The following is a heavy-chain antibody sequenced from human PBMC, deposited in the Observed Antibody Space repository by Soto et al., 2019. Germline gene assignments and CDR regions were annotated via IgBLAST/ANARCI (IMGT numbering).Heavy chain of an antibody. D-gene: IGHD5-12*01. CDR2: IYYSGRT. V-gene: IGHV4-31*01. J-gene: IGHJ4*02. CDR3: ARGTGKLATVFAY. Sequence: PSATLSLTCTVPGGSISSGGYYWNWFRHHPWKCLEWIGYIYYSGRTDYNPSLKSLVTISVYTSKNQLSLKLSSVTATDRAGYYCARGTGKLATVFAYWGQGTLVTVSS. CDR1: GGSISSGGYY.